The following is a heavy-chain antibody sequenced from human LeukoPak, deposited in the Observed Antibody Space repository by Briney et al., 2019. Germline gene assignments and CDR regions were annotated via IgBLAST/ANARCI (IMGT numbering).Heavy chain of an antibody. CDR2: IKQDGSEK. CDR3: VRITMVRGARKDDY. CDR1: GFTFSNYW. D-gene: IGHD3-10*01. V-gene: IGHV3-7*01. Sequence: PGGSLRLSCTASGFTFSNYWMSWVRQLPGKGLEWVGNIKQDGSEKYYVDSVKGRFTRSRDNAKNSLYLQMDSLRAEDTAMYYCVRITMVRGARKDDYWGQGTLVTVSS. J-gene: IGHJ4*02.